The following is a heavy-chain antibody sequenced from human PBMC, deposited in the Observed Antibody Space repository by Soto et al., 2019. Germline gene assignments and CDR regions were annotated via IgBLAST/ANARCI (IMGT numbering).Heavy chain of an antibody. CDR1: GGTFSSYT. Sequence: QVQLVQSGAEVKKPGSSVKVSCKASGGTFSSYTISWVRQAPGQGLEWMGRIIPILGIANYAQKFQGRVTIPADKSTSAAYMELTSPGPDDTPVYYCARDQDRTEFDSWGQGTPVTVAS. J-gene: IGHJ4*02. CDR3: ARDQDRTEFDS. V-gene: IGHV1-69*08. CDR2: IIPILGIA.